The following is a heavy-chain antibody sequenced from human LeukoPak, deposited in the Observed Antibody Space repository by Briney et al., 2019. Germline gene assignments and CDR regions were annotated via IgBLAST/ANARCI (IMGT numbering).Heavy chain of an antibody. J-gene: IGHJ4*02. CDR3: ARGKKDSSGWYQKDRYYFDY. CDR1: GYTFSGYY. D-gene: IGHD6-19*01. Sequence: ASVKVSCKASGYTFSGYYMHWVRQAPGQGLEWMGWMNPNSGNTGYAQKFQGRVTITRNTSISTAYMELSSLRSEDTAVYYCARGKKDSSGWYQKDRYYFDYWGQGTLVTVSS. CDR2: MNPNSGNT. V-gene: IGHV1-8*03.